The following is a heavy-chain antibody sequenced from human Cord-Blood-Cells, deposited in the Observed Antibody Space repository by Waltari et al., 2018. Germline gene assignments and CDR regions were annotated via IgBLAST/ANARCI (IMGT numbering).Heavy chain of an antibody. Sequence: QVQLVESGGGVVQPGRSLRLSCAASGFTFSSYGMNWVRQAPGKGLECVAVIWYDGSNKYYADSVKGRFTISRDNSKNTLYLQMNSLRAEDTAVYYCARGDPLDAFDIWGQGTMVTVSS. CDR2: IWYDGSNK. CDR3: ARGDPLDAFDI. CDR1: GFTFSSYG. V-gene: IGHV3-33*01. J-gene: IGHJ3*02.